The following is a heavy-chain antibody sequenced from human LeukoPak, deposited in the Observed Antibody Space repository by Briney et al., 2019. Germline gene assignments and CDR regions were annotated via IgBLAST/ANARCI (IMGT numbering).Heavy chain of an antibody. CDR2: INPNSGGT. CDR1: GYTFTGYY. J-gene: IGHJ3*02. D-gene: IGHD5-24*01. Sequence: PAASVKVSCKASGYTFTGYYMHWVRQAPGQGLEWMGWINPNSGGTNYAQKFQGRVTMTRDTSISTAYMELSRLRSDDTAVYYCARGSIKFRLQPTIDAFDIWGQGTMVTVSS. CDR3: ARGSIKFRLQPTIDAFDI. V-gene: IGHV1-2*02.